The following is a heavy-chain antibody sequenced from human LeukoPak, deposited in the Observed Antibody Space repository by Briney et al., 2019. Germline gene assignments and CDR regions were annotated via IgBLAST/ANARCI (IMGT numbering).Heavy chain of an antibody. CDR3: ARIRRDGYKHYYYGMDV. CDR2: IIPIFGTA. J-gene: IGHJ6*02. V-gene: IGHV1-69*05. D-gene: IGHD5-24*01. Sequence: GASVTVSCTASGGTFSSYAISWVRQAPGQGLEWMGGIIPIFGTANYAQKFQGRVTMTRDTSTSTVYMELSSLRSEDTAVYYCARIRRDGYKHYYYGMDVWGQGTTVTVSS. CDR1: GGTFSSYA.